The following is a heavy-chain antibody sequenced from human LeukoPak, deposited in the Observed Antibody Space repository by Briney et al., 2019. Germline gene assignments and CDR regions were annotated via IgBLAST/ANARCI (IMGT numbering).Heavy chain of an antibody. V-gene: IGHV4-4*07. CDR3: ARGSVAGTLRAFNI. J-gene: IGHJ3*02. Sequence: PSETLSLTCTVSGGSISNYYWNWIRQPAGKGLEWIGRIYTSGSTNYNPSLKSRVTMSVDTSKNQFSLNLTSVTVADTAVYYCARGSVAGTLRAFNIWGQGTMVTVSS. CDR2: IYTSGST. CDR1: GGSISNYY. D-gene: IGHD6-19*01.